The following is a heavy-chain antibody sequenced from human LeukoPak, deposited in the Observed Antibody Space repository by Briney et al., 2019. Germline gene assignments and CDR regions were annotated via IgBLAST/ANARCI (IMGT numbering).Heavy chain of an antibody. CDR2: IYYSGST. D-gene: IGHD2-8*01. J-gene: IGHJ3*02. CDR3: ARYSGSPDIVLIVYALDAFDI. Sequence: PSKTLSLTCTVSGGSISSYYWSWIRQPPGKGLERIGYIYYSGSTNYNPSLKSRVTISVDTSKNQFSLKLSSVTAADTAVYYCARYSGSPDIVLIVYALDAFDIWGQGTMVTVSS. V-gene: IGHV4-59*01. CDR1: GGSISSYY.